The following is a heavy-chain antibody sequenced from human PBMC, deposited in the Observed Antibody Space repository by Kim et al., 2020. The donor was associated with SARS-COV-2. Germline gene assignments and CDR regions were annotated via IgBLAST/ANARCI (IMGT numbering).Heavy chain of an antibody. CDR2: IYYSGST. Sequence: SETLSLTCTVSGGSISGSYCSWIRQPPGKGLEWIGYIYYSGSTNYNPSLKSRVTISVDTSRNQFSLKLSSVTAADTAVYYCAREGYSSSSVNWFDPWGQGTLVTVSS. CDR3: AREGYSSSSVNWFDP. V-gene: IGHV4-59*01. D-gene: IGHD6-6*01. CDR1: GGSISGSY. J-gene: IGHJ5*02.